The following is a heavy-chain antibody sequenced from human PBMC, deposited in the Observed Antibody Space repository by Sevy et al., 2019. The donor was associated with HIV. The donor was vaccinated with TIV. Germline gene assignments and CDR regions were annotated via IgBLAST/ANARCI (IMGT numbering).Heavy chain of an antibody. Sequence: ASVKVSCKVSGYTLTELSMHWVRQAPGKGLEWMGSFDPEDGETIYAQNFQGRVTMTEDRSTDTGYMELSSLRSEDTAVYYCATTKDYYDSSGYPFDYWGQGTLVTVSS. CDR2: FDPEDGET. CDR3: ATTKDYYDSSGYPFDY. J-gene: IGHJ4*02. CDR1: GYTLTELS. D-gene: IGHD3-22*01. V-gene: IGHV1-24*01.